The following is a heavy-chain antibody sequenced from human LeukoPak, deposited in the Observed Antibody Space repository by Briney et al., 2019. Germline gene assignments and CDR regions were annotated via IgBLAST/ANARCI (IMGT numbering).Heavy chain of an antibody. J-gene: IGHJ6*02. V-gene: IGHV1-24*01. Sequence: EASVKVSCKVAEYSLTDSSIHWVRQAPGEGLEWMGGFDPEERQTVFAQKFQGRDTMTDDTSTDTAYMELSSLKSEDTAVYYCATAVVVPGTHFFYGLDVWGQGTTVTAS. CDR3: ATAVVVPGTHFFYGLDV. CDR2: FDPEERQT. D-gene: IGHD2-2*01. CDR1: EYSLTDSS.